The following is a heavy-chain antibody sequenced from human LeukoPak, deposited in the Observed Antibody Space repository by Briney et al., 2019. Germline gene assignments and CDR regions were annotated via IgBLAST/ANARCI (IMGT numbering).Heavy chain of an antibody. Sequence: GASVKVSCKASGYSFTNYYMHWVRQAPGQGLEWMGIINPSDGDTTYAQQFQGRITMTRDTSTSTVYMELSTLKSDDTALYFCARPQRGYTYANFDYWGQGTLVTVSS. CDR1: GYSFTNYY. D-gene: IGHD5-18*01. CDR2: INPSDGDT. J-gene: IGHJ4*02. CDR3: ARPQRGYTYANFDY. V-gene: IGHV1-46*01.